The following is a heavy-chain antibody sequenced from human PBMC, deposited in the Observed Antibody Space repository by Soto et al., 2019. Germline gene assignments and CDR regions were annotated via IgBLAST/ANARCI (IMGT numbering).Heavy chain of an antibody. V-gene: IGHV4-59*01. CDR1: GGSISRYY. Sequence: SETRSLTWTVSGGSISRYYWSWIRQPPGKGLEWIGYIYYSGSTNYNPSLKSRVTISVDTSKNQFSLKLSSVTAADTAVYYCARVNGDYFDYWGQGTLVTVSS. J-gene: IGHJ4*02. D-gene: IGHD4-17*01. CDR2: IYYSGST. CDR3: ARVNGDYFDY.